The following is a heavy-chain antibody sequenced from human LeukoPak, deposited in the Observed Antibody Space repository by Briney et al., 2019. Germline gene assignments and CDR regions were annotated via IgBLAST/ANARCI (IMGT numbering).Heavy chain of an antibody. V-gene: IGHV4-61*02. CDR1: GGSISSGSYY. J-gene: IGHJ4*02. D-gene: IGHD2-15*01. Sequence: SQTLSLTCTVSGGSISSGSYYWSWIRQPAGKGLEWIGRIYTSGSTNYNPSLKSRVTISVDTSKNQFSLKLSSVTAADTAVYCCARGPTYCSSSSCLQGEWGQGTLVTVSS. CDR2: IYTSGST. CDR3: ARGPTYCSSSSCLQGE.